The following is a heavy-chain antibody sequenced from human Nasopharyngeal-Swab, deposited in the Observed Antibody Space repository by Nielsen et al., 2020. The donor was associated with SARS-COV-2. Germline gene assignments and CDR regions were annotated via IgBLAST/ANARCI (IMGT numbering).Heavy chain of an antibody. CDR1: GGSISSYS. CDR3: ARAWVAGHFDY. CDR2: IYTSGGT. J-gene: IGHJ4*02. D-gene: IGHD6-19*01. V-gene: IGHV4-4*07. Sequence: SETLSLTCTVSGGSISSYSWSWIRQPAGKGLEWIGRIYTSGGTNYNPSLKSRVTISVDTSKNQFSLKLSSVTAADTAVYYCARAWVAGHFDYWGQGTLVTVSS.